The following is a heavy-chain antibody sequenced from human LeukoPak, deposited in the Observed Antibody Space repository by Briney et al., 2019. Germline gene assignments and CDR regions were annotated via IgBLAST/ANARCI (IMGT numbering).Heavy chain of an antibody. Sequence: ASVKVSCKASGYTFTGYYLHWVRQAPGQGLEWMGWISPNSCGTHYAQEFQGRVTMTRDTSISKTYMELSRLRSDDTAVFYCARDSSGSYLDYGGQGTLVTVSS. J-gene: IGHJ4*02. CDR1: GYTFTGYY. V-gene: IGHV1-2*02. CDR3: ARDSSGSYLDY. CDR2: ISPNSCGT. D-gene: IGHD1-26*01.